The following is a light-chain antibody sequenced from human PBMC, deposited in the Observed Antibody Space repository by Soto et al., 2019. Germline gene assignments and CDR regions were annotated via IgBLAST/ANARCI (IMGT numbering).Light chain of an antibody. V-gene: IGKV3-11*01. CDR3: QQRNHWPPEFT. Sequence: EIVLTQSPATLSLSPWERATLSCRASQSVSSSLAWYQQKPGQAHRVLIYDASKSATGIPARCSGSGYGTDFTLTISSLEPEDFAVYFCQQRNHWPPEFTFGPGTRVDI. J-gene: IGKJ3*01. CDR2: DAS. CDR1: QSVSSS.